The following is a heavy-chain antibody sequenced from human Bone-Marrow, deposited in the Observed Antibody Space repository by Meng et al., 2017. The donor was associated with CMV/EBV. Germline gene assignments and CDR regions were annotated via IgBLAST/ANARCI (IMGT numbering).Heavy chain of an antibody. Sequence: GESLKISCAASGFTFSSYSMNWVRQAPGKGLEWVSYISSSSSTIYYADSVKGRFTISRDNAKNSLYLQMNSLRAEDTAVYYCARMLCITVRGPAGGSCDKNRAAFRQNWFDPWGQGTLVTVSS. CDR2: ISSSSSTI. D-gene: IGHD2-15*01. V-gene: IGHV3-48*04. CDR1: GFTFSSYS. CDR3: ARMLCITVRGPAGGSCDKNRAAFRQNWFDP. J-gene: IGHJ5*02.